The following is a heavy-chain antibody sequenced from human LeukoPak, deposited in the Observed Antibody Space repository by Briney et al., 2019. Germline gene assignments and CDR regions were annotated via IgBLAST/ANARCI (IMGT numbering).Heavy chain of an antibody. D-gene: IGHD4-17*01. V-gene: IGHV3-74*01. J-gene: IGHJ6*03. CDR2: INSDGSST. Sequence: PGGSLRLSCAASGFTFSSYWMHWVRQAPGKGLVWVSRINSDGSSTSYADSVKGRFTISRDNAKNTLYLQMNSLRAEDTAVYYCAREPHYGDYVFGSYMDVWGKGTTDTVSS. CDR3: AREPHYGDYVFGSYMDV. CDR1: GFTFSSYW.